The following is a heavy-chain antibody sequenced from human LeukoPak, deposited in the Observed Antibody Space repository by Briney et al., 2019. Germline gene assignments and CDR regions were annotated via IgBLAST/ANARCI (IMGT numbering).Heavy chain of an antibody. J-gene: IGHJ4*02. CDR1: GYTFTGYY. Sequence: ASVKVSCKASGYTFTGYYMHWVRQAPGQGLEWMGWINPNSGGTNYAQKFQGRVTMTRDTSISTAYMELSRLRSDDTAVYYCATPNYYGSGSYYKGWGQGTLVTVSS. CDR2: INPNSGGT. V-gene: IGHV1-2*02. D-gene: IGHD3-10*01. CDR3: ATPNYYGSGSYYKG.